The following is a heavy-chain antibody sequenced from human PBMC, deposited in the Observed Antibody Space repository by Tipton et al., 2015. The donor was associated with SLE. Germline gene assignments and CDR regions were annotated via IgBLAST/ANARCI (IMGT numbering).Heavy chain of an antibody. V-gene: IGHV4-59*11. Sequence: LRLSCTVSGGSISSHYWSWIRQPPGKGLEWIGYIYYSGSTNYNPSLKSRVTISVDTSKNQFSLKLSSVTAADTAVYYCARAYYYDGDFDYWGQGTLVTVSS. J-gene: IGHJ4*02. D-gene: IGHD3-22*01. CDR2: IYYSGST. CDR1: GGSISSHY. CDR3: ARAYYYDGDFDY.